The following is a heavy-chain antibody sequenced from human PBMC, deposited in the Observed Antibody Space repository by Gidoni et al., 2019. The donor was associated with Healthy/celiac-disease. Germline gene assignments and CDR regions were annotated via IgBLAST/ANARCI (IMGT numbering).Heavy chain of an antibody. D-gene: IGHD3-3*01. Sequence: EVQLVESGGVVVQPGGSLRLSCAASGFTFDDYTMHWVRQAPGKGLEWVSLISWDGGSTYYADSVKGRFTISRDNSKNSLYLQMNSLRTEDTALYYCAKDPQAFWSGKGWFDPWGQGTLVTVSS. J-gene: IGHJ5*02. CDR1: GFTFDDYT. CDR2: ISWDGGST. V-gene: IGHV3-43*01. CDR3: AKDPQAFWSGKGWFDP.